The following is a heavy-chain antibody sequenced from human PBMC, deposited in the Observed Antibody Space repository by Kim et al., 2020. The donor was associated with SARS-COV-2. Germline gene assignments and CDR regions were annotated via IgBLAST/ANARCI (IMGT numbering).Heavy chain of an antibody. J-gene: IGHJ6*02. D-gene: IGHD3-9*01. CDR2: INHSGST. Sequence: SETLSLTCAVYGGSFSGYYWSWIRQPPGKGLEWIGEINHSGSTNYNPSLKSRVTISVDTSKNQFSLKLSSATAADTAVYYCARGGYDILTGPYRARGMDVWGQGTTVTVSS. CDR3: ARGGYDILTGPYRARGMDV. V-gene: IGHV4-34*01. CDR1: GGSFSGYY.